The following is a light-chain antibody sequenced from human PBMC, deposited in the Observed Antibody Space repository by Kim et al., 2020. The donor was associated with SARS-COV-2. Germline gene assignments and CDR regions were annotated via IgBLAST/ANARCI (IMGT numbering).Light chain of an antibody. Sequence: EIVLTQSPGTLSLSPGERTTLSCRASQSVSSSYLAWYQQKPGQAPRLLIYGASSRATGIPDRFSGSGSGTDFTLTISRLEPEDFAVYYCWQYYSSPLTFGQGTKVEIK. V-gene: IGKV3-20*01. CDR2: GAS. CDR3: WQYYSSPLT. J-gene: IGKJ1*01. CDR1: QSVSSSY.